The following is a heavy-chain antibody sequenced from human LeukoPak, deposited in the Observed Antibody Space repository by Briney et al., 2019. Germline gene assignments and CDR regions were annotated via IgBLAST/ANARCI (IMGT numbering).Heavy chain of an antibody. V-gene: IGHV3-23*01. J-gene: IGHJ3*02. D-gene: IGHD3-16*01. CDR1: GFTFSSYA. Sequence: GGSLRLSCAASGFTFSSYAMSWVRQAPGKGLEWVSGISGSGGRTYYADTVKGRFTMSRDNSKNTLYLQMNSLRAEDTAVYYCARDTFGGAFDIWGQGTMVTVSS. CDR2: ISGSGGRT. CDR3: ARDTFGGAFDI.